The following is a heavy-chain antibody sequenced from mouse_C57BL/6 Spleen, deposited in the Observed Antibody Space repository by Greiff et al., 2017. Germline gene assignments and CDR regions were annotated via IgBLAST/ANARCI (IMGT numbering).Heavy chain of an antibody. V-gene: IGHV3-6*01. CDR3: AREDSSGYIAY. J-gene: IGHJ3*01. CDR1: GYSITSGYY. D-gene: IGHD3-2*02. Sequence: EVQVVESGPGLVKPSQSLSLTCSVTGYSITSGYYWNWIRQFPGNKLEWMGYISYDGSNNYNPSLKNRISITRDTSKNQFFLKLNSVTTEDTATYYCAREDSSGYIAYWGQGTLVTVSA. CDR2: ISYDGSN.